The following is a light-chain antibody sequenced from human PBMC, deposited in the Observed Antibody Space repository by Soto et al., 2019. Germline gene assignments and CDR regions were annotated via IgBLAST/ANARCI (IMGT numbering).Light chain of an antibody. CDR2: GES. CDR1: QSISAN. CDR3: QQYTNWPRT. J-gene: IGKJ1*01. Sequence: EIVMTQSPATLSVSPGDRATLSCRASQSISANLAWYQQKAGQTPRLLIYGESTRVSGVPAKFSGSGSGTEFTLTISSLQSEDFAVYYCQQYTNWPRTFGQGTKVEIK. V-gene: IGKV3-15*01.